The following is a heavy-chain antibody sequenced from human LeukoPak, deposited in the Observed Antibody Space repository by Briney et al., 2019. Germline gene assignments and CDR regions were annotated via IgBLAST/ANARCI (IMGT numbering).Heavy chain of an antibody. CDR1: GYTLTELS. Sequence: ASVKVSCKVSGYTLTELSMHWVRQAPGKGLEWMGGFDPEDGETIYAQKFQGRVTITGDTSMSTAYMELSSLRSEDTAVYYCARVTSRFWTGYYDPFDIWGQGTMVTVSS. D-gene: IGHD3/OR15-3a*01. CDR3: ARVTSRFWTGYYDPFDI. J-gene: IGHJ3*02. CDR2: FDPEDGET. V-gene: IGHV1-24*01.